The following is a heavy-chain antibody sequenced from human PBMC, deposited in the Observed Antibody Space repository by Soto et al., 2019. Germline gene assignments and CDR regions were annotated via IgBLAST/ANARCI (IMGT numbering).Heavy chain of an antibody. D-gene: IGHD6-13*01. J-gene: IGHJ1*01. CDR3: VKDESINWYSGHFRH. CDR2: INWNSGSI. CDR1: GFTFDDYA. V-gene: IGHV3-9*01. Sequence: LRLSCAASGFTFDDYAMHWVRQVPGKGLEWVSGINWNSGSIGYGDSVKGRFAISRDNAKNSLHLQMNSMSAEDTAFYYCVKDESINWYSGHFRHWGQGTLVTVSS.